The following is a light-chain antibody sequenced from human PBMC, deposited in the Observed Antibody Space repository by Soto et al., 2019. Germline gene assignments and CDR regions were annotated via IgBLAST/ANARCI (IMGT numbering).Light chain of an antibody. V-gene: IGKV3-20*01. CDR2: GAS. CDR3: QQYGGVPYT. Sequence: EIVLTQSPGTLSLAPGQRATLSCRASESISRDYLAWYQQRLGQAPRLLIYGASSGATGIPDRFSGSGSGTYFTRTISTLEHEDFAIYYCQQYGGVPYTIGQGTQLEIK. J-gene: IGKJ2*01. CDR1: ESISRDY.